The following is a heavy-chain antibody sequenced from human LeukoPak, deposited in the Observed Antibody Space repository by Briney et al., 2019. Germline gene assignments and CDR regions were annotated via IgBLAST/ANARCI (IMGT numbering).Heavy chain of an antibody. J-gene: IGHJ4*02. D-gene: IGHD6-6*01. V-gene: IGHV3-30*03. Sequence: GGSLRLSCAASGFTFSSYGMHWVRQAPGKGLEWVAVISYDGSNKYYADSVKGRFTISRDNAKNSLYLQMNSLRAEDTAVYYCARGSSSGDYWGQGSLVTVSS. CDR1: GFTFSSYG. CDR3: ARGSSSGDY. CDR2: ISYDGSNK.